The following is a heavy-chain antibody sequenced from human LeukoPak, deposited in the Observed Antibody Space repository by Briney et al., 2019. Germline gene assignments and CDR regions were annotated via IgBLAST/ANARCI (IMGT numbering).Heavy chain of an antibody. CDR2: MNPNSGNT. Sequence: ASVKVSCKASGYTFTSYDINWVRQAPGQGLEWMGWMNPNSGNTGYAQKFQGRVTMTRNTSISTAYMELSSLRSEDMAVYYCARGAPDYYDSSGYNFDYWGQGTLVTVSS. J-gene: IGHJ4*02. D-gene: IGHD3-22*01. V-gene: IGHV1-8*01. CDR1: GYTFTSYD. CDR3: ARGAPDYYDSSGYNFDY.